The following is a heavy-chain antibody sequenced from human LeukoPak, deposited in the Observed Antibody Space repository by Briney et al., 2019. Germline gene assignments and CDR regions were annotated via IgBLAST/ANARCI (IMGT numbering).Heavy chain of an antibody. Sequence: SETLSLTCTVSGGSISSNGYYWGWIRQPPGKGLEWIGSFYYTGSTFYSPSLKSRVTISVDTSKNQFSLKLSSVTAADTAVYHCARDLSISSTSCPSHWGQGTLVTVSS. CDR2: FYYTGST. J-gene: IGHJ4*02. D-gene: IGHD2-2*01. CDR1: GGSISSNGYY. V-gene: IGHV4-39*02. CDR3: ARDLSISSTSCPSH.